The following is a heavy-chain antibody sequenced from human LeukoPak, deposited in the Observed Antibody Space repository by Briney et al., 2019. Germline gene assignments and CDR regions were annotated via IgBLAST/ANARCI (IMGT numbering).Heavy chain of an antibody. CDR3: ARDWSGDY. CDR1: GFTFSSYS. CDR2: ISSSSSTI. V-gene: IGHV3-48*01. J-gene: IGHJ4*02. Sequence: GESLKISCAASGFTFSSYSVKWVRQAPGKGLEWVSYISSSSSTIYYADSVKGRFTISRDNAKNSLYLQMNSLRAEDTAVYYCARDWSGDYWGQGTLVTVSS.